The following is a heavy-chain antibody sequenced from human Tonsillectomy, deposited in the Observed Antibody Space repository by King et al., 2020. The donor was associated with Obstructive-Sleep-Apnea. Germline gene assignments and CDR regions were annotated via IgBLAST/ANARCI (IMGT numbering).Heavy chain of an antibody. D-gene: IGHD5-18*01. Sequence: VQLVEAVGGLVQPGGALRLSCAALGFTFNSHAMSWVRQAPGKGLEWGSAISCSGGSSYFALSVKGRFTISRDNSKKPLYLQMNSLRAEDTAVYYCAKEGPGYSYGSLGYWGQGTLVTVSS. J-gene: IGHJ4*02. CDR3: AKEGPGYSYGSLGY. CDR1: GFTFNSHA. CDR2: ISCSGGSS. V-gene: IGHV3-23*04.